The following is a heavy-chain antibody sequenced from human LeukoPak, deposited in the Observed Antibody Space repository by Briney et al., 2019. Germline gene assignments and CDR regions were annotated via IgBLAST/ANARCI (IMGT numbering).Heavy chain of an antibody. J-gene: IGHJ4*02. CDR2: VSPGDSDA. CDR3: ARRYCSSTSCNPYFFDY. Sequence: PGESLKISCKGSGYSFPSYWIAWVRQMPGKGLEWMGIVSPGDSDARYSPSFQGQVTISADKSISTAYLRWSSLKASDTAMYYCARRYCSSTSCNPYFFDYWGQGTLVTVSS. CDR1: GYSFPSYW. D-gene: IGHD2-2*01. V-gene: IGHV5-51*01.